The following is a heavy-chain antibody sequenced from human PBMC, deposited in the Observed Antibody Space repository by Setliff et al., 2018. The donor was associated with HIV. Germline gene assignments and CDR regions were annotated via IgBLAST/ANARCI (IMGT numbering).Heavy chain of an antibody. CDR2: ISYDETTK. CDR1: GFIFNKFA. J-gene: IGHJ5*02. Sequence: PGGSLRLSCAASGFIFNKFALHWVRQAPGKGLEWVAIISYDETTKLYADSVKGRFTISRDNSKDTVFLQLSSLTVDDTGVYYGARDALFCDGGNGCYSSADRGGLGTLGTVCS. V-gene: IGHV3-30-3*01. CDR3: ARDALFCDGGNGCYSSADR. D-gene: IGHD2-21*01.